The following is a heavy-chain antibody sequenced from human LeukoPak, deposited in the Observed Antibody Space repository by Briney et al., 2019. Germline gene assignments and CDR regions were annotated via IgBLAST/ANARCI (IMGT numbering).Heavy chain of an antibody. CDR3: ASHYYDYIWGSYRPFDY. Sequence: ASVKDSCKASGYTFTGYYMHWVRQAPGQGLEWMGWINPNSGGTNYAQKFQGRVTMTRDTSISTAYMELSRLRSDETAVYYCASHYYDYIWGSYRPFDYWGQGTLVTVSS. CDR1: GYTFTGYY. D-gene: IGHD3-16*02. J-gene: IGHJ4*02. CDR2: INPNSGGT. V-gene: IGHV1-2*02.